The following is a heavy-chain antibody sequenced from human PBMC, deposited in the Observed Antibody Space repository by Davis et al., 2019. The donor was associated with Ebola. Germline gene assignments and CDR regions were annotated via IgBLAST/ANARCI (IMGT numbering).Heavy chain of an antibody. CDR2: ISSSGTST. Sequence: GESLKISCAASGFSFSSYAMSWVRQAPGKGLEWISAISSSGTSTYYADSVRGRFTISRDNSKNTLYLQVNSLRAEDTAVYYCAKEGVGATTGDYWGQGTLVTVSS. CDR1: GFSFSSYA. D-gene: IGHD1-26*01. V-gene: IGHV3-23*01. CDR3: AKEGVGATTGDY. J-gene: IGHJ4*02.